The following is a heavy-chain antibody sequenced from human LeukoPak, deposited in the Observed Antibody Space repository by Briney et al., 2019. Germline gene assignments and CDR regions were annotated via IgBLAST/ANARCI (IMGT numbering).Heavy chain of an antibody. CDR3: AGAADIVVVPAALDY. J-gene: IGHJ4*02. CDR1: GGSISSYY. Sequence: SETLSLTCTVSGGSISSYYWSWIRQPPGKGLEWIGYIYYSGSTNYNPSLKSRVTISVDTSKNQFSLKLSSVTAADTAVCYCAGAADIVVVPAALDYWGQGTLVTVSS. D-gene: IGHD2-2*01. V-gene: IGHV4-59*01. CDR2: IYYSGST.